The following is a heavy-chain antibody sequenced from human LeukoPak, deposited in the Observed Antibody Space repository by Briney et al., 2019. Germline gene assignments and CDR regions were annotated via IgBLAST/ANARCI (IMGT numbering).Heavy chain of an antibody. V-gene: IGHV4-39*07. Sequence: SETLSLTCTVSDGSDINSSYYWGWIRQPPGKGLEWIASIYYSGATYYNPSLKSRATISLETSKRQFSLKLRSVTAADTAIFYCARTVGISSGGIAFDIWGQGTMVTVSS. CDR1: DGSDINSSYY. CDR3: ARTVGISSGGIAFDI. J-gene: IGHJ3*02. CDR2: IYYSGAT. D-gene: IGHD1-14*01.